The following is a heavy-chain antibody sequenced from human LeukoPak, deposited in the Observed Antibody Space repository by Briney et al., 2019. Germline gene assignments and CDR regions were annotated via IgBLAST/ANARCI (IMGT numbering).Heavy chain of an antibody. Sequence: GGSLRLSCAASGFTFSSYSMNWVRQAPGKGLEWVSTIGSSSSYTYYADSVKGRFTISRDNAKNSLYLQMNSLRAEDTAVYYCARDQLGFSSGWYPAGLDYWGQGTLVTVSS. CDR2: IGSSSSYT. D-gene: IGHD6-19*01. CDR3: ARDQLGFSSGWYPAGLDY. V-gene: IGHV3-21*01. J-gene: IGHJ4*02. CDR1: GFTFSSYS.